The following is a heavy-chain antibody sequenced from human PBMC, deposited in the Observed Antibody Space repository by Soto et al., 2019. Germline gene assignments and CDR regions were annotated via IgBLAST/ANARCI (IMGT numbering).Heavy chain of an antibody. CDR3: ATKYQLPAPNL. D-gene: IGHD2-2*01. Sequence: GESRRLSWAASGFTLGSYWMSWVRQAPGKGLEWLATIKWDASEEKYVDSVNGRFTISRDSAKNSLYLQMNSLRAEDTAVYYCATKYQLPAPNLWGQGTLVTVSS. J-gene: IGHJ4*02. V-gene: IGHV3-7*01. CDR1: GFTLGSYW. CDR2: IKWDASEE.